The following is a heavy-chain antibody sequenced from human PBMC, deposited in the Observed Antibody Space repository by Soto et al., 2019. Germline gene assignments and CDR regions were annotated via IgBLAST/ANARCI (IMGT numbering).Heavy chain of an antibody. CDR2: INSDGGST. V-gene: IGHV3-74*01. CDR3: ALSHTVTTDY. Sequence: EVQLVESGGGLVQPGGSLRLSCAASGLTFSSYWRHWVRQAPGKGLVWVSRINSDGGSTSYADSVKGRFTISRDNAKNTLYLQMNSLRAEDTAVYYCALSHTVTTDYWGQGTLVTVSS. J-gene: IGHJ4*02. CDR1: GLTFSSYW. D-gene: IGHD4-17*01.